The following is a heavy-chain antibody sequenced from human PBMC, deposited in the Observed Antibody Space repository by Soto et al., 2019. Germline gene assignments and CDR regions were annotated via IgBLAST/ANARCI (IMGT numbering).Heavy chain of an antibody. D-gene: IGHD6-13*01. Sequence: QVQLVQSGAEVKKPGSSVKVSCKASGGTFSSYTISINWVRQAPGQGLEWMGGIIPIFGTTNYEQKFQGRVTITADESTSTAYMSLSSLRSEEPAVYYCARGRSAWYHYFDYSGQGTLVTVSS. CDR1: GGTFSSYT. J-gene: IGHJ4*02. CDR3: ARGRSAWYHYFDY. V-gene: IGHV1-69*12. CDR2: IIPIFGTT.